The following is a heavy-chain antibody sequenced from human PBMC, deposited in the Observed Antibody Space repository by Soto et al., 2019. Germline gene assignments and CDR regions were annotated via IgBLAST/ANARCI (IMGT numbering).Heavy chain of an antibody. V-gene: IGHV3-30-3*01. CDR3: AIISGSGSWDY. CDR2: ISYDGSKQ. Sequence: QVQLVESGGGVVQPGRSLRLSCAASGFTFSDYAMHWVRQAPGKGLEWVTIISYDGSKQDYADSVKGRFNISRDNSRKTLYLQMNSLRPEDTALYHCAIISGSGSWDYWGQGTLVTVSS. D-gene: IGHD1-26*01. CDR1: GFTFSDYA. J-gene: IGHJ4*02.